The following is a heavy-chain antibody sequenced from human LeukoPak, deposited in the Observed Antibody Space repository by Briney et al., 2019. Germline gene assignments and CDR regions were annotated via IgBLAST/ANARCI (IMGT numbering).Heavy chain of an antibody. CDR2: ISYDGSNK. CDR3: AKSANYYYGMDV. CDR1: GFTFSSYG. V-gene: IGHV3-30*18. J-gene: IGHJ6*02. Sequence: GGSLRLSCAASGFTFSSYGMHWVRXAPGKXLEWVAVISYDGSNKYYADSVKGRFTISRDNSKNTLYLQMNSLRAEDTAVYYCAKSANYYYGMDVWGQGTTVTVSS.